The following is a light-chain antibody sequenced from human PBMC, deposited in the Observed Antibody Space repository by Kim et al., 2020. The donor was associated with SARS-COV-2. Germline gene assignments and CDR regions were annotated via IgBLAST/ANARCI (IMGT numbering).Light chain of an antibody. CDR1: PSISAT. CDR2: DVF. V-gene: IGKV3-15*01. Sequence: DIVMTQSPATLSVSPGETAILSCRASPSISATVAWYQLKPGQAPRLLIYDVFTRATGIPARFTGGVSGTEFTLTISSVQPEDFATYFCLQHSTYPITFGQGTRLEIK. J-gene: IGKJ5*01. CDR3: LQHSTYPIT.